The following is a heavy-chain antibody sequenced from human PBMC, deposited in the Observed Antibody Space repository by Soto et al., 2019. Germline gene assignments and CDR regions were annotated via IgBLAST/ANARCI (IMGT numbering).Heavy chain of an antibody. CDR2: ISYDGSNK. CDR1: GFTFSSYA. Sequence: TGGSLRLSCAASGFTFSSYAMHWVRQAPGKGLEWVAVISYDGSNKYYADSVKGRFTISRDNSKNTLYLQMNSLRAEDTAVYYCARDGAWGSHSYGYGYYYYGMDVWGQGTTVTVSS. V-gene: IGHV3-30-3*01. D-gene: IGHD5-18*01. CDR3: ARDGAWGSHSYGYGYYYYGMDV. J-gene: IGHJ6*02.